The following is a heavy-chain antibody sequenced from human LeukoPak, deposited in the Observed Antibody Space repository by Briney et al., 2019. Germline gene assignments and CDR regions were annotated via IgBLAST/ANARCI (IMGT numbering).Heavy chain of an antibody. Sequence: GGPWGPSCAASGLPSIGIGWNGSARAPGRGWGWFYSISSSSSYIYYADSVKGRFTISRDNAKNSLYLQMNSLRAEDTAVYYCARGDILTGYYPSHFDYWGQGTLVTVSS. D-gene: IGHD3-9*01. J-gene: IGHJ4*02. V-gene: IGHV3-21*01. CDR1: GLPSIGIG. CDR2: ISSSSSYI. CDR3: ARGDILTGYYPSHFDY.